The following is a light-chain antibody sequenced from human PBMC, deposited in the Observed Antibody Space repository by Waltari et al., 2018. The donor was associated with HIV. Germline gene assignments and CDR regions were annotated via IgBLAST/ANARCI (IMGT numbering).Light chain of an antibody. CDR2: GAS. V-gene: IGKV1-17*01. CDR3: LQHHSSPYT. CDR1: QDIGND. J-gene: IGKJ2*01. Sequence: DIQMTQSPSSLSASMGDRVPITCRASQDIGNDLGWYQKKSGKAPKRLIYGASTLQSEVPSRFSGSGSATEFTLTITSLQPEDFATYYCLQHHSSPYTFGPGTQLEIK.